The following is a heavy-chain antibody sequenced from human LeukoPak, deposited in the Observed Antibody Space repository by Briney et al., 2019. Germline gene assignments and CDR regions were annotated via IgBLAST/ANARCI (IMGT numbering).Heavy chain of an antibody. J-gene: IGHJ4*02. CDR1: GGSIRSDDYY. CDR2: VFNSGNT. V-gene: IGHV4-39*07. D-gene: IGHD1-26*01. Sequence: SETLSLTCTVSGGSIRSDDYYWGWIRQSPEKGLEWIGNVFNSGNTHYNPSLKSRVTISVDTSKNQFSLKLSSVTAADTAVYYCARGEPTFDYWGQGTLVTVSS. CDR3: ARGEPTFDY.